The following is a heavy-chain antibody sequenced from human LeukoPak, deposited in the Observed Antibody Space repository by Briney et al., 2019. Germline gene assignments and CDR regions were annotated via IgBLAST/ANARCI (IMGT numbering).Heavy chain of an antibody. CDR1: GGSISSYY. CDR2: IYYTGST. CDR3: ARAFSSGWYPYSIGGLWFDY. V-gene: IGHV4-59*01. J-gene: IGHJ4*02. D-gene: IGHD6-19*01. Sequence: SETLSLTCTVSGGSISSYYWSWVRQPPGKGLEWIGYIYYTGSTNYNPSLKSRVTISVDTSKNQFSLKLSSVTAADTAVYYCARAFSSGWYPYSIGGLWFDYWGQGTLVTVSS.